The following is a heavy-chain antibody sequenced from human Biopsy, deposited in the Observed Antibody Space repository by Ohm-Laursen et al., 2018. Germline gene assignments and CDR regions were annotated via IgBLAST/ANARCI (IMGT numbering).Heavy chain of an antibody. CDR1: GGSISNYF. J-gene: IGHJ4*02. D-gene: IGHD1-26*01. CDR2: FRFEDRT. CDR3: ALGGGSYVNFDY. Sequence: SETLSLTCAVSGGSISNYFWTWIRQPPGTGLEWIGYFRFEDRTSYNSSLKSRVTISADTSKNQFSLRLSSVTAADTAVYYCALGGGSYVNFDYWGQGTLVTASS. V-gene: IGHV4-59*01.